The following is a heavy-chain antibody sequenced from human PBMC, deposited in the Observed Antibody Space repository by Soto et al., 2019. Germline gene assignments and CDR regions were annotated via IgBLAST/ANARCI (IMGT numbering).Heavy chain of an antibody. J-gene: IGHJ4*02. V-gene: IGHV3-23*01. CDR1: GFTFSTFA. CDR2: IGGSAGGT. Sequence: EVQLLESGGGLVQPGGSLRLSCAASGFTFSTFAMTWVRQAPGKGLEWVSTIGGSAGGTFYADSVKGRFTISRDNSKNMLYLQMNSLRAEDTAVYYCAKDDGSGSYSDYWGQGSLVTVSS. CDR3: AKDDGSGSYSDY. D-gene: IGHD3-10*01.